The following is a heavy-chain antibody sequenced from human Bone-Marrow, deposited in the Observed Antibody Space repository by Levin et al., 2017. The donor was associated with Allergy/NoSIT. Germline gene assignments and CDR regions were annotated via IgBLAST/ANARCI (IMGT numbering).Heavy chain of an antibody. CDR2: IWYDGTNK. CDR1: GFTFNTYA. D-gene: IGHD1-1*01. J-gene: IGHJ6*02. V-gene: IGHV3-33*01. CDR3: ARDASGQRQRYGLDV. Sequence: GGSLRLSCAASGFTFNTYAMHWVRQAPGKGLEWVAVIWYDGTNKFYADSVKGRFTISRDNSNNTLYLQMNTLRKEDTAVYSCARDASGQRQRYGLDVWGQGTTVTVSS.